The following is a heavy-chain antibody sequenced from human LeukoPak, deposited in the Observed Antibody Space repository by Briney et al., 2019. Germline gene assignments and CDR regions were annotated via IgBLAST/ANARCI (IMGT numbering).Heavy chain of an antibody. D-gene: IGHD6-13*01. Sequence: PGGSLRLSCAASGFTFSTYTWAMTWVRQAPGKGLEWVSAVSGGGSSTFYTDSVKGRFTISRDNSKNTLYLQMNSLRAEDTAVYYCAAPPSSPSGRFDYWGQGTLVTVSS. CDR3: AAPPSSPSGRFDY. J-gene: IGHJ4*02. V-gene: IGHV3-23*01. CDR2: VSGGGSST. CDR1: GFTFSTYTWA.